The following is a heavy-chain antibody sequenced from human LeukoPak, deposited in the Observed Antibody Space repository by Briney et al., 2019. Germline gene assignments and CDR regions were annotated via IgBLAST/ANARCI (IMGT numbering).Heavy chain of an antibody. CDR3: ARIGGSVYYYYMDV. CDR1: GFTFSSYS. CDR2: ISSISSTI. J-gene: IGHJ6*03. D-gene: IGHD3-16*01. Sequence: PGGSLRLSCAASGFTFSSYSMNWVRQAPGKGLEWVSYISSISSTIYYADSVKGRFTISRDNAKNSLYLQMNSLRAEDTAVYYCARIGGSVYYYYMDVWGKGTTVTVSS. V-gene: IGHV3-48*01.